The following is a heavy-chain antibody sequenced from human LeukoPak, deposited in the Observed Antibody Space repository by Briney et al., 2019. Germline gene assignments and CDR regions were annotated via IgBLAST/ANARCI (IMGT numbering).Heavy chain of an antibody. J-gene: IGHJ3*02. V-gene: IGHV3-23*01. CDR2: ISGSGGST. Sequence: GGSLRLSCAASGFTFSSYSMNWVRQAPGKGLEWVSAISGSGGSTYYADSVKGRFTISRDNSKNTLYLQMNSLRAEDTAVYYCAREGGGALGYDTPDAFDIWGQGTMVTVSS. D-gene: IGHD5-12*01. CDR3: AREGGGALGYDTPDAFDI. CDR1: GFTFSSYS.